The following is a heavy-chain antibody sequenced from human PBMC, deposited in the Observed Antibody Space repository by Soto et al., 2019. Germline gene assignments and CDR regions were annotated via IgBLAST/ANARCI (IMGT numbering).Heavy chain of an antibody. D-gene: IGHD2-2*01. J-gene: IGHJ3*02. CDR2: IWYDGSNK. CDR3: ARVYCSSTSCSLSAFDI. V-gene: IGHV3-33*01. CDR1: GFTFSSYG. Sequence: QVQLVESGGGVVQPGRSLRLSCAASGFTFSSYGMHWVRQAPGKGLEWVAVIWYDGSNKYYADSVKGRFTISRDNSKNTLYLQMNSLRAEDTAVYYCARVYCSSTSCSLSAFDIWGLGKMVTVSS.